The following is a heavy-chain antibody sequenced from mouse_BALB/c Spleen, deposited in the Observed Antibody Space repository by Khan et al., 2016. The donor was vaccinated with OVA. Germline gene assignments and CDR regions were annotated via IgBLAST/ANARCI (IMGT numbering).Heavy chain of an antibody. D-gene: IGHD1-1*01. J-gene: IGHJ4*01. Sequence: QIQLVQSGAELAKPGASVMMSCKASGYTFSTYWIHWVKQRPGQGLEWIGYINPSTGYNEYNQKFKDKATLTADKSSTTAYMKLSSLTSEDSAVYFCSTSGHDGCNYYFAMDYWGQGTSVTVSA. CDR2: INPSTGYN. V-gene: IGHV1-7*01. CDR3: STSGHDGCNYYFAMDY. CDR1: GYTFSTYW.